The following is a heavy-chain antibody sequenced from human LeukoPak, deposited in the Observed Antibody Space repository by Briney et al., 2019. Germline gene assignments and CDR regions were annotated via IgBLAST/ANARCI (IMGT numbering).Heavy chain of an antibody. CDR2: IYYSGST. CDR3: ARGGPPGYYYDYYMDV. Sequence: SETLSLTCTVSGGSISSYYWSWIRQTPGKGLEWVGYIYYSGSTNFNPSLKSRVTISVDTSKNQFSLKMSSVTAADTAVYFCARGGPPGYYYDYYMDVWGKGTTVTISS. V-gene: IGHV4-59*01. CDR1: GGSISSYY. J-gene: IGHJ6*03.